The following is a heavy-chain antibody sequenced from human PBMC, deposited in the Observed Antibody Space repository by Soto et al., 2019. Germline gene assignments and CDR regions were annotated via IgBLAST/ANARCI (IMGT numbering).Heavy chain of an antibody. CDR3: AREVSPECSGGSCLDAFDI. Sequence: QVQLQQWGAGLLKPSETLSLTCAVYGGSFSGYYWSWIRQSPGKGLEWIGEINHSGSTNYNPSLKSRVTISVDTSKNQFSLKLSSVTAADTAVYYCAREVSPECSGGSCLDAFDIWGQGTMVTVSS. CDR1: GGSFSGYY. D-gene: IGHD2-15*01. J-gene: IGHJ3*02. V-gene: IGHV4-34*01. CDR2: INHSGST.